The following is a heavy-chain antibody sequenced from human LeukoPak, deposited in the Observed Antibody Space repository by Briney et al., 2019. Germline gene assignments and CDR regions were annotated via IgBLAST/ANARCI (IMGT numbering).Heavy chain of an antibody. J-gene: IGHJ4*02. V-gene: IGHV2-5*01. CDR2: IYWNDDK. CDR1: GFSLSTSGVG. Sequence: KESGPTLVKPTQTLTLTCTFSGFSLSTSGVGVGWIRQPPGKALEWLALIYWNDDKRYSPSLKGRLTITKDTSKNQVVLTMTNMDPVDTATYYCAQIVPYYYDSSGYYYYFDYWGQGTLATVSS. CDR3: AQIVPYYYDSSGYYYYFDY. D-gene: IGHD3-22*01.